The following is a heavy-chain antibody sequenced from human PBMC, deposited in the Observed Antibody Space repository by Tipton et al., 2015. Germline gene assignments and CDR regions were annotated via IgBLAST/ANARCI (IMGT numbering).Heavy chain of an antibody. CDR3: ARDYYGSGSYYRYFDY. CDR2: ISQSGRT. J-gene: IGHJ4*02. V-gene: IGHV4-4*02. D-gene: IGHD3-10*01. CDR1: GGSISSTNW. Sequence: TLSLTCAVSGGSISSTNWWSWVRQPPGKGLEWIGEISQSGRTNYNPSLKSRVTTSVDTSENQFSLKLSSVTAADTAVYYCARDYYGSGSYYRYFDYWGQGTLVTVSS.